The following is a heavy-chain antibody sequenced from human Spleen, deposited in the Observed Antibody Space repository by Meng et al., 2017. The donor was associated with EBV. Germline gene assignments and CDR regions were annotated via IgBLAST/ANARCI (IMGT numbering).Heavy chain of an antibody. CDR2: ISSTGGSA. CDR3: AKDSGDLWFKWHFDY. Sequence: EVQLLESGVGLVQLGGSLRCSGAASGFTFSSCAMGWVREAPGKGLEWVSGISSTGGSAYYTDSVKGRFTISRDNSKNTVYLQLNSLRVEDTAVYYCAKDSGDLWFKWHFDYWGLGTLVTVAS. V-gene: IGHV3-23*01. D-gene: IGHD3-9*01. J-gene: IGHJ4*02. CDR1: GFTFSSCA.